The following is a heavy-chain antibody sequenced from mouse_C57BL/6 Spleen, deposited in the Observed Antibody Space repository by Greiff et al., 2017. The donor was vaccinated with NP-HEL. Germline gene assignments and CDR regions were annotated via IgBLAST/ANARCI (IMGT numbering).Heavy chain of an antibody. CDR3: ARERFITTVVATREGYAMDY. CDR2: INYDGSST. D-gene: IGHD1-1*01. Sequence: EVKLVESEGGLVQPGSSMKLSCTASGFTFSDYYMAWVRQVPEKGLEWVANINYDGSSTYYLDSLKSRFIISRDNAKNILYLQMSSLKSEDTATYYCARERFITTVVATREGYAMDYWGQRTSVTVSS. V-gene: IGHV5-16*01. CDR1: GFTFSDYY. J-gene: IGHJ4*01.